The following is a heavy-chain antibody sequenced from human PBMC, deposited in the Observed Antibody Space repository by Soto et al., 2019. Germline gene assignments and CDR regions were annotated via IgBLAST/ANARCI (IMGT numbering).Heavy chain of an antibody. V-gene: IGHV1-2*04. Sequence: GASVKVSCKASGYTFTGYYMHWVRQAPGQGLEWMGWINPNSGGTNYAQKFQGWVTMTRDTSISTAYMELSRLRSDDTAVYYCARAGSARAAKFDPWGQGTLVTVSS. CDR3: ARAGSARAAKFDP. CDR1: GYTFTGYY. CDR2: INPNSGGT. J-gene: IGHJ5*02. D-gene: IGHD5-18*01.